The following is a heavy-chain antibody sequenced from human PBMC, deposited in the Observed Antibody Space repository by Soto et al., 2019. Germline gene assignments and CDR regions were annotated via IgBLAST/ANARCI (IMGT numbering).Heavy chain of an antibody. V-gene: IGHV4-39*01. CDR3: ARHPRDDYNYGGSGIFDY. CDR1: GGSISSRTFW. D-gene: IGHD4-4*01. Sequence: QLQLQESGPGLVKPSETLSLTCSVSGGSISSRTFWWAWIRQPPGKGLEWIGDMYYSGSSYSSPSLKSRVNPSVDTSKHQSSLKLNSVTAADTAVYYCARHPRDDYNYGGSGIFDYWGQGTLVTVSS. J-gene: IGHJ4*02. CDR2: MYYSGSS.